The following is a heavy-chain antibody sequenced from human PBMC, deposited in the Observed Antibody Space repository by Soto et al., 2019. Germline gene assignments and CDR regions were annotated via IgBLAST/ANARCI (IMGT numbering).Heavy chain of an antibody. D-gene: IGHD5-18*01. Sequence: SLRLSCAASGFTFSSYWMHWVRQAPGKGLVWVSRINPDGSATNYADSVKGRFTISRDNAKNTLYLQMNSLRAEDTAVFYCGRGGSDSPMAPGYWGQGTLVTASS. CDR3: GRGGSDSPMAPGY. CDR1: GFTFSSYW. J-gene: IGHJ4*02. V-gene: IGHV3-74*01. CDR2: INPDGSAT.